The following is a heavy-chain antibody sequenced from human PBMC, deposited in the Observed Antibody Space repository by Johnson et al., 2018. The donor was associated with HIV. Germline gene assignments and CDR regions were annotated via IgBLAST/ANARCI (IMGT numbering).Heavy chain of an antibody. CDR2: ISFDGGDK. CDR3: AKDKGKWELLGAFDF. J-gene: IGHJ3*01. D-gene: IGHD1-26*01. Sequence: QVQLVESGGGVVQPGRSLRLSCAASGFTFSSYAMHWVRQAPGKGLEWVAVISFDGGDKYYADSVKGRFTISRDNSKSTFFLQMNSLRAEDTAVYYCAKDKGKWELLGAFDFWGPGTMVTVSS. CDR1: GFTFSSYA. V-gene: IGHV3-30*04.